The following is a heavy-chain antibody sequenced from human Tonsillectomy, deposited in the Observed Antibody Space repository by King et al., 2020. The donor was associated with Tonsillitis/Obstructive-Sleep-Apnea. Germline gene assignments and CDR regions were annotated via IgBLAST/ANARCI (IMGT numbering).Heavy chain of an antibody. V-gene: IGHV3-23*04. CDR2: ISGSGGST. CDR1: GFTFSSYA. J-gene: IGHJ5*02. CDR3: AKSRGGPPRSWFDP. D-gene: IGHD6-25*01. Sequence: VQLVESGGGLVQPGGSLSLSCAASGFTFSSYAMSWVRQPPGKGLEWVSAISGSGGSTYYADSVKGRLTISRDNSKNTLYLQMNSLRAEDTAVYYCAKSRGGPPRSWFDPWGQGTLVTVSS.